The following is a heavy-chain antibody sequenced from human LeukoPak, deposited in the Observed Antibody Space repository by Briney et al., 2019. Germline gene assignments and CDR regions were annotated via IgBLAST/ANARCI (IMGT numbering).Heavy chain of an antibody. D-gene: IGHD6-19*01. V-gene: IGHV1-18*01. J-gene: IGHJ4*02. CDR1: GYTFTDYG. CDR2: INIYSGNT. CDR3: ARDLRSDGMAVGGY. Sequence: GASVKVSCKASGYTFTDYGLSWVQQAPGQGLEWMAWINIYSGNTNYAQKLQGRVTVTTDRSASTAYMELRSLISDDTAVYYCARDLRSDGMAVGGYWGQGTLVTVSS.